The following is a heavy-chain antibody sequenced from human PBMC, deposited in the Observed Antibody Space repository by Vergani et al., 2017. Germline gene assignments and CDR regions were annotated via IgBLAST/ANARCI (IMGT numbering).Heavy chain of an antibody. V-gene: IGHV3-9*01. CDR3: AKESRYCSSTSCFEDSFDI. J-gene: IGHJ3*02. CDR1: GFTFDDYA. D-gene: IGHD2-2*01. CDR2: ISWNSGSI. Sequence: EVQLVESGGGLVQPGRSLRLSCAASGFTFDDYAMHWVRQAPGKGLEWVSGISWNSGSIGYADAVKGRFTISRDNAKNSLYLQMNSLRAEDTALYYCAKESRYCSSTSCFEDSFDIWGQGTMVTVSS.